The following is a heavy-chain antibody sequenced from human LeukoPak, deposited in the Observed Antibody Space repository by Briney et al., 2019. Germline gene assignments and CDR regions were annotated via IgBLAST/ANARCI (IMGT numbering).Heavy chain of an antibody. Sequence: GVSVKVSCKASGYTFTSYGISWVRQAPGQGLEWMGCISAYNGNTNYAQKLQGRVTMTTDTSTSTAYMELRSLRSDDTAVYYCARDPPYYYDSSAYHSGAFDIWGQGTMVTVSS. CDR1: GYTFTSYG. CDR2: ISAYNGNT. D-gene: IGHD3-22*01. J-gene: IGHJ3*02. V-gene: IGHV1-18*01. CDR3: ARDPPYYYDSSAYHSGAFDI.